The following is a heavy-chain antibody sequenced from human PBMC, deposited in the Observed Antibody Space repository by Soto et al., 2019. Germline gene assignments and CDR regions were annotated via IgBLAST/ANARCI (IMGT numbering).Heavy chain of an antibody. Sequence: QVQLVQSGAEVRRAGASVKVSCKASGYTFTTLAMHWVRQAPGQRLEWMGYINAGNGYTKYSQNFQGRVTPTRDTFASTAYMELSSLRSEDTAVYSCASQYCGDYCSADSRGQGTLVTVSS. V-gene: IGHV1-3*01. CDR2: INAGNGYT. CDR1: GYTFTTLA. J-gene: IGHJ4*02. CDR3: ASQYCGDYCSADS. D-gene: IGHD2-21*02.